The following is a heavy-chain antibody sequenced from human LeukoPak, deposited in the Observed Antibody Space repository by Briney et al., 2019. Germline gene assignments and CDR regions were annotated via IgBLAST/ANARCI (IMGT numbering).Heavy chain of an antibody. D-gene: IGHD6-13*01. CDR3: AKIQCIASDAFDI. V-gene: IGHV3-30*18. Sequence: GGSLRLSCAASGFTFSSYGMHWVRQAPGKGLEWVAVISYDGSNKYYADSVKGRFTISRDNSKNTLYLQMNSLRAEDTAVYYCAKIQCIASDAFDIWRQGTMVTVSS. J-gene: IGHJ3*02. CDR2: ISYDGSNK. CDR1: GFTFSSYG.